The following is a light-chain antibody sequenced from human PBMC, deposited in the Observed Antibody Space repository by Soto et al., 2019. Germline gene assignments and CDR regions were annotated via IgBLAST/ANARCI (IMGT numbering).Light chain of an antibody. J-gene: IGKJ5*01. CDR2: GAS. CDR1: QSVSSSY. Sequence: EIVLTQSPGTLSLSPGEIATLSCRASQSVSSSYLAWYQQKPGQAPRLLIYGASSRATGIPDRFSGSESGTDFTLTISRLEPEDFAMYYCHQYGISPPVTFGQGTRLEIK. V-gene: IGKV3-20*01. CDR3: HQYGISPPVT.